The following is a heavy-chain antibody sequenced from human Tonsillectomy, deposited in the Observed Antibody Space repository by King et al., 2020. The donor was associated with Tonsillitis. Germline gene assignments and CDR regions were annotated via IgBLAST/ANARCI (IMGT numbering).Heavy chain of an antibody. Sequence: QLQESGPGLVKPSETLSLTCTVSGGSISSYYWSWIRQPPGKGLEWIGYIYYSGSTNYNPSLKSRVTISVDTSKNRFSLKLSSVTAADTAVYYCARAKYCSSTSCYGREGAFDIWGQGTMVTVSS. D-gene: IGHD2-2*01. CDR1: GGSISSYY. V-gene: IGHV4-59*01. J-gene: IGHJ3*02. CDR3: ARAKYCSSTSCYGREGAFDI. CDR2: IYYSGST.